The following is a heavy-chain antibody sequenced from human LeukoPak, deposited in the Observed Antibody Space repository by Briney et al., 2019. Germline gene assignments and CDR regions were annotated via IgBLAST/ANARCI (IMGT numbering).Heavy chain of an antibody. V-gene: IGHV4-59*08. Sequence: SETLSLTCTVSGGSISSYYRSWIRQPPGKGLEWIGYIYYSGSTNYNPSLKSRVTISVDTSKNQFSLKLSSVTAADTAVYYCAAWTSSRYFLDAFDIWGQGTMVTVSS. CDR2: IYYSGST. J-gene: IGHJ3*02. CDR3: AAWTSSRYFLDAFDI. CDR1: GGSISSYY. D-gene: IGHD2/OR15-2a*01.